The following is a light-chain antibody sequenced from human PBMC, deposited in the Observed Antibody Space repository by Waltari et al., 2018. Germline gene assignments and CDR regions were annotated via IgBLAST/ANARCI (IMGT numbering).Light chain of an antibody. CDR3: SSYAGTSNLV. V-gene: IGLV2-8*01. Sequence: QSALTQPPSASGSPGQSVTISCTGTSSDVGRYDYVSWYQQHPGKVPKLIIYEVNTRPSGVPDRFSGSKSGNTASLTVSGLRAEDEADYYCSSYAGTSNLVFGGGTKLTVL. CDR2: EVN. J-gene: IGLJ3*02. CDR1: SSDVGRYDY.